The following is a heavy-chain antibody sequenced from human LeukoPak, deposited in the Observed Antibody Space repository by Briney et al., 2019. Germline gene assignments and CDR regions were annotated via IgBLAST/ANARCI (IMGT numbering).Heavy chain of an antibody. CDR3: ARVVAYYFDY. CDR2: ISYDGSNK. V-gene: IGHV3-30-3*01. Sequence: GGSLRLSCAASGFTFSSYAMHWVRQAPGKGLEWVAVISYDGSNKYYADSVKGRFTISRGNSKNTLYLQMNSLRAEDTAVYYCARVVAYYFDYWGQGTLVTVSS. J-gene: IGHJ4*02. D-gene: IGHD5-12*01. CDR1: GFTFSSYA.